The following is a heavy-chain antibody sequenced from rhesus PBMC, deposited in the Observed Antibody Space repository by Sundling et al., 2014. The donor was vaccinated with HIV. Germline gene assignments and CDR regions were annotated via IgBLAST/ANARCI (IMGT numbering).Heavy chain of an antibody. D-gene: IGHD3-3*01. CDR1: GGSISSGYG. CDR3: ARDRWTGYFPGVWDY. Sequence: QVQLQESGPGLVKPSETLSLTCAVSGGSISSGYGWNWIRQPPGKGLEWIGNIYGNSAHTYYNPSLKNRVTISKETSKNQFSLKLNSVTAADTAVYYCARDRWTGYFPGVWDYWGQGVLVSVSS. V-gene: IGHV4-127*01. J-gene: IGHJ4*01. CDR2: IYGNSAHT.